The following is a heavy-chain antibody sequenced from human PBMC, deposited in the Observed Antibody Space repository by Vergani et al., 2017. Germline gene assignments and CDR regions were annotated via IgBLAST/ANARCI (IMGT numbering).Heavy chain of an antibody. V-gene: IGHV4-39*01. D-gene: IGHD6-19*01. J-gene: IGHJ5*02. Sequence: QLQLQESGPGLVKPSETLSLTCTVSGGSISSSSYYWGWIRQPPGKGLEWIGSIDYSGSTYYNPSLKSRVTISVDTSMNQFSLKLSSVTAADTAVYYWAEGGIAVAGPNWFDPWGQGTLVTVSS. CDR3: AEGGIAVAGPNWFDP. CDR1: GGSISSSSYY. CDR2: IDYSGST.